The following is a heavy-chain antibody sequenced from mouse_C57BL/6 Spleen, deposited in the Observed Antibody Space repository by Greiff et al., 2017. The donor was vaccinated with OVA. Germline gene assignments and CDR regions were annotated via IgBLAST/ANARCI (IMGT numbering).Heavy chain of an antibody. CDR2: ISYDGSN. Sequence: EVQLQESGPGLVKPSQSLSLTCSVTGYSITSGYYWNWIRQFPGNKLEWMGYISYDGSNNYNPSLKNRISITRDTSKNQFFLKLNSVTTEDTATYYCAAHYYGRTWFAYWGQGTLVTVSA. CDR1: GYSITSGYY. V-gene: IGHV3-6*01. J-gene: IGHJ3*01. CDR3: AAHYYGRTWFAY. D-gene: IGHD1-1*01.